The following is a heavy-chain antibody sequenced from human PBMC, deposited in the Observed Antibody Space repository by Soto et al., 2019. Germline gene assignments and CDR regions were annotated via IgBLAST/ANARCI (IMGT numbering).Heavy chain of an antibody. CDR2: INPSGGST. CDR3: ARGDILTGYWTSTLDY. Sequence: QVQLVQSGAEVKKPGASVKVSCKASGYTFTSYYMHWVRQAPGQALECMGIINPSGGSTSYAQKFQGRVTMTRDTSTSTVYMELSSLRSEDTAVYYCARGDILTGYWTSTLDYWGQGTLVTVSS. J-gene: IGHJ4*02. V-gene: IGHV1-46*01. CDR1: GYTFTSYY. D-gene: IGHD3-9*01.